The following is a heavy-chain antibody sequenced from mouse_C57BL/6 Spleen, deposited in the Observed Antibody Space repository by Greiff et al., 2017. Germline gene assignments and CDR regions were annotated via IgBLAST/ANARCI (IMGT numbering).Heavy chain of an antibody. CDR3: ARTYGSSRYYFDY. CDR2: ISSGSSTI. D-gene: IGHD1-1*01. CDR1: GFTFSDYG. V-gene: IGHV5-17*01. Sequence: EVKLMESGGGLVKPGGSLKLSCAASGFTFSDYGMHWVRQAPEQGLEWVAYISSGSSTIYYADTVKGRCTISRDNAKNTLFLQMTSLRSEDTAMYYCARTYGSSRYYFDYWGQGTTLTVSS. J-gene: IGHJ2*01.